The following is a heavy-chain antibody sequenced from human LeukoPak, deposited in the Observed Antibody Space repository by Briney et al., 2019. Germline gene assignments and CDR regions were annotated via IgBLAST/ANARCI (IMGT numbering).Heavy chain of an antibody. J-gene: IGHJ6*02. D-gene: IGHD6-6*01. CDR3: ARGGIAARRFLSGYYYGMDV. CDR2: INPNSGGT. Sequence: ASVKVSCKASGFTFTGYYMHWVRQAPGQGLEWMGWINPNSGGTNYAQKLQGRVTMTTDTSTSTAYMELRSLRSDDTAVYYCARGGIAARRFLSGYYYGMDVWGQGTTVTVSS. V-gene: IGHV1-2*02. CDR1: GFTFTGYY.